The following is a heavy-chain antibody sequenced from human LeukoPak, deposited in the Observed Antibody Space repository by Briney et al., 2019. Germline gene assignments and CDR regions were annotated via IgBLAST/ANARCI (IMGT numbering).Heavy chain of an antibody. CDR2: INHSGST. CDR1: GGSFSGYY. CDR3: ARDTVTTFLRYFYYYMDV. V-gene: IGHV4-34*01. Sequence: SETLSLTCAVYGGSFSGYYWSWIRQPPGKGLEWIGEINHSGSTNYNPSLKSRVTMSVDTSKKQFTLNMSSVTAADTAVYYCARDTVTTFLRYFYYYMDVWGKGTSVTVSS. D-gene: IGHD4-11*01. J-gene: IGHJ6*03.